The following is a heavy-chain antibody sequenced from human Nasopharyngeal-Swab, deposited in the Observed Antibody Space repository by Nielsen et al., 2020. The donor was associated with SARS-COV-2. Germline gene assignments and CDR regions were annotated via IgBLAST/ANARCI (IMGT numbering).Heavy chain of an antibody. Sequence: SETLSLTCTFSGGSISSYYWSWIRQPPGKGLEWIGYIYYSGSTKYNPSLKSRVTMSVDTSKNQFSLKLSSVTAADTAVYYCASVYHDSSGYYYWFDPWGQGTPVTVSS. V-gene: IGHV4-59*01. CDR3: ASVYHDSSGYYYWFDP. J-gene: IGHJ5*02. CDR1: GGSISSYY. D-gene: IGHD3-22*01. CDR2: IYYSGST.